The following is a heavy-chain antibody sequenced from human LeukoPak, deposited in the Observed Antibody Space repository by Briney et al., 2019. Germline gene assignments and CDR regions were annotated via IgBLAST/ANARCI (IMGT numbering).Heavy chain of an antibody. CDR1: GFTFSSYA. V-gene: IGHV3-21*01. J-gene: IGHJ4*02. D-gene: IGHD3-16*01. CDR3: ARDRPRLVEGGYFDY. CDR2: ISSSSSYI. Sequence: PGRSLRLSCAASGFTFSSYAMSWVRQAPGKGLEWVSSISSSSSYIYYADSVKGRFTISRDNAKNSLYLQMNSLRAEDTAVYYCARDRPRLVEGGYFDYWGQGTLVTVSS.